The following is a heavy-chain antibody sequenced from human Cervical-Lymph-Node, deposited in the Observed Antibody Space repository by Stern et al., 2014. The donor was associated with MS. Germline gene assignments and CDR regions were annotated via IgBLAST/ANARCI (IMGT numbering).Heavy chain of an antibody. V-gene: IGHV4-59*01. CDR3: VRQPIRPGYSRSYGLDS. CDR2: IYYSGST. Sequence: QVQLQESGPGLVKPSETLILTCTVSGDSISSYYWNWIRQPPGKGLEWIGSIYYSGSTNYNPSLKTRVTISVDMSENQFSLRLNSVTAADTAVYYCVRQPIRPGYSRSYGLDSWGRGARVAVSS. CDR1: GDSISSYY. D-gene: IGHD3-10*01. J-gene: IGHJ4*02.